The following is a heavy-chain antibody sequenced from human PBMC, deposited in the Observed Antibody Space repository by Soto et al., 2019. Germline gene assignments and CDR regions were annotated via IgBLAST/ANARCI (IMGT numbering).Heavy chain of an antibody. J-gene: IGHJ3*02. D-gene: IGHD3-3*01. V-gene: IGHV4-59*01. CDR2: IYYSGST. Sequence: SETLSLTCTVSGGSISSYYWSWIRQPPGKGLEWIGYIYYSGSTNHNPSLKSRVTISVDTSKNQFSLKLGSVTAADTAVYYCARGRKEINYDFWSGYYTAFDIWGQGTMVTVS. CDR1: GGSISSYY. CDR3: ARGRKEINYDFWSGYYTAFDI.